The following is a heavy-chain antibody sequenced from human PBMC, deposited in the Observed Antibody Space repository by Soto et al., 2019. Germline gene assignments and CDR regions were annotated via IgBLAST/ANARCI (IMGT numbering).Heavy chain of an antibody. J-gene: IGHJ6*02. CDR2: ISSSSSTI. V-gene: IGHV3-48*02. Sequence: PGGSLRLSCAASGFTFSSYSMNWVRQAPGKGLEWVSYISSSSSTIYYADSVKGRFTISRDNAKNSLYLQMNSLRDEDTAVYYCARDIVVVPAAISVLGYYYGMDVWGQGTTVTVSS. D-gene: IGHD2-2*02. CDR1: GFTFSSYS. CDR3: ARDIVVVPAAISVLGYYYGMDV.